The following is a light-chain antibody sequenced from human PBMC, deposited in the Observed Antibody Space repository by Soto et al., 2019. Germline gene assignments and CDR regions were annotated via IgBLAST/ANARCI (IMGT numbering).Light chain of an antibody. CDR3: QQYGTSPRI. CDR1: QSVSSSY. J-gene: IGKJ2*01. Sequence: EIVLTQSPGTLSLSPGERATLSCRASQSVSSSYLAWYQQKPGQAPRLLIYGASSRATGIPDRFSGSGSGTDFTLTISRLELEDFAVYYCQQYGTSPRIFGRGPRVDIK. V-gene: IGKV3-20*01. CDR2: GAS.